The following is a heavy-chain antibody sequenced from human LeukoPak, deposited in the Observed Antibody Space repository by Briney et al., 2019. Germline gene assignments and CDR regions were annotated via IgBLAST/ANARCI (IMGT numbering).Heavy chain of an antibody. V-gene: IGHV1-69*06. D-gene: IGHD6-13*01. CDR2: IIPIFGTA. Sequence: SVKVSCKASGYTFTSYAISWVRQAPGQGLEWMGGIIPIFGTANYAQKFQGRVTITADKSTSTAYMELSSLRSEDTAVYYCARGGQQLSRWYNWFDPWGQGTLVTVSS. CDR3: ARGGQQLSRWYNWFDP. CDR1: GYTFTSYA. J-gene: IGHJ5*02.